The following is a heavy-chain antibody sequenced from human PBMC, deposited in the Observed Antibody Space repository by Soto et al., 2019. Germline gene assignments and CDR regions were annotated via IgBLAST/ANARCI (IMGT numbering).Heavy chain of an antibody. D-gene: IGHD3-3*02. Sequence: PSETLSLTXTVSGDSIRSGSSYLTWIRQHPGEGLEWLGYISSSANTYYNPSLRSRVSISADTSENQFSLRLTSVTAADTAVYHRARGLISRSYYFDYWGQGALVTVSS. CDR3: ARGLISRSYYFDY. V-gene: IGHV4-31*02. CDR1: GDSIRSGSSY. J-gene: IGHJ4*02. CDR2: ISSSANT.